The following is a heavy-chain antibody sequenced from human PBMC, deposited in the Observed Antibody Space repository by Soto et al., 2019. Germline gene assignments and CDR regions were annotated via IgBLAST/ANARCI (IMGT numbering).Heavy chain of an antibody. J-gene: IGHJ4*02. CDR2: LYGGGTT. CDR3: ARHPPTSSWPTAFDY. V-gene: IGHV3-53*02. D-gene: IGHD6-13*01. CDR1: GFTVSYTY. Sequence: EVQLVETGGGWIQPGGSLKLSCAASGFTVSYTYMSWVRQAPGKGLEWVSVLYGGGTTYYAGSVKGRFTISRDNSKNKLYLRLDSLRAEDTAVYYCARHPPTSSWPTAFDYWGQGALVTVSS.